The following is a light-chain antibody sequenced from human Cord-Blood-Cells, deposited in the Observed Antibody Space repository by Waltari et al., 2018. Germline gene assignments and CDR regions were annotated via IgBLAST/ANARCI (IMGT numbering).Light chain of an antibody. CDR2: DDS. V-gene: IGLV3-21*03. CDR3: QVWDSSSDHPV. J-gene: IGLJ2*01. CDR1: NIGRKS. Sequence: SYVLTQPPSVSVAPGKTARITCGGNNIGRKSVHWSQQKPGQAPVLVVYDDSDRPSGIPERFSGSNSGNTATLTISRVEAGDEADYYCQVWDSSSDHPVFGGGTKLTVL.